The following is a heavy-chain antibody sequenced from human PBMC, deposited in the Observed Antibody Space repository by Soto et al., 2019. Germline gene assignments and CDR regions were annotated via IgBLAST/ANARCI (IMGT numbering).Heavy chain of an antibody. J-gene: IGHJ4*02. V-gene: IGHV3-7*01. CDR3: SSGGHDDY. Sequence: EVQLAESGGELVQPGGSLRLSCAASGLTFSTFWMTWVRQAPGKGLEWVANIKDDGSEKHYVDSVKGRFTISRDNAKNSLFLAMSSLRAEDTAVYYCSSGGHDDYCGQGTLVTVSS. CDR1: GLTFSTFW. D-gene: IGHD1-26*01. CDR2: IKDDGSEK.